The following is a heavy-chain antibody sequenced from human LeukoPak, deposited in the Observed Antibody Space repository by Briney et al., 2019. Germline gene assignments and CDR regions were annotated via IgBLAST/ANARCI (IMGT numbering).Heavy chain of an antibody. V-gene: IGHV3-48*01. CDR1: GFIFNTFD. CDR3: ARLRYYAVDV. Sequence: GGSLRLSCAASGFIFNTFDLTWVRQAPGKGLEWVSYISSGSSSRYYADSVKGRFTISRDNAKNSLYLQMNSLRAEDTAVYFCARLRYYAVDVWGQGTTVIVSS. J-gene: IGHJ6*02. CDR2: ISSGSSSR.